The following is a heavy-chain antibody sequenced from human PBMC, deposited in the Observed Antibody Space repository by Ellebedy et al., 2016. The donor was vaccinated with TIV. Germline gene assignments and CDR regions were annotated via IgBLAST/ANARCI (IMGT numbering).Heavy chain of an antibody. CDR1: GYTFTDYY. Sequence: AASVKVSCKASGYTFTDYYMHWVRQAPGQGLEWMGSINPNSGGTNFAQKFQGRVTMTRDTSISTAYMELNRLRSDDTAVYYCARGIVVAGMGLVWFDPWGPGILVTVSS. CDR3: ARGIVVAGMGLVWFDP. J-gene: IGHJ5*02. V-gene: IGHV1-2*02. CDR2: INPNSGGT. D-gene: IGHD6-19*01.